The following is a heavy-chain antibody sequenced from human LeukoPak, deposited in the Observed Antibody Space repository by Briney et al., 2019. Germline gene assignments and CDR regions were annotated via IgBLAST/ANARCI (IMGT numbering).Heavy chain of an antibody. V-gene: IGHV3-48*01. CDR2: ISSSSSTI. D-gene: IGHD2-2*01. CDR3: ARDAWRYCSSTSCLNWFDP. Sequence: GGSLRLSCAASGFTFSSYGMTWVRQAPGKGLEWVSYISSSSSTIYYADSVKGRFTISRDNAKNSLYLQLNSLRAEDTAVYYCARDAWRYCSSTSCLNWFDPWGQGTLVTVSS. CDR1: GFTFSSYG. J-gene: IGHJ5*02.